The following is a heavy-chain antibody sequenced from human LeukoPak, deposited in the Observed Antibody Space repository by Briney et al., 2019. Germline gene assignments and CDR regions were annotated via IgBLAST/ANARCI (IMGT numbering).Heavy chain of an antibody. Sequence: PGRSLRLSCAASGFTFSSYGMYWVRQAPGKGLEWLAVISSDGSNKYYADSVKGRFTISRDNSKNTLDLQMNSLRTEYTAVYYCAKGHYDFWSGHFDFWGQGTLVTVSS. J-gene: IGHJ4*02. CDR3: AKGHYDFWSGHFDF. CDR1: GFTFSSYG. D-gene: IGHD3-3*01. CDR2: ISSDGSNK. V-gene: IGHV3-30*18.